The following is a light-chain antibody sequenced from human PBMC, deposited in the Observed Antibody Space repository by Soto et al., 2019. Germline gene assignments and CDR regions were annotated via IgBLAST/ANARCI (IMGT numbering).Light chain of an antibody. V-gene: IGKV2-24*01. Sequence: DIVVTQTPLSSPVALGQAASISFRSSQRPVHKDGNTYLSWFHQRPGQPPSLLIDKVSVRFSGVPDRFSGSGAGTDFTLTISRVETEDVGVYYCMQATQSPWTFGQGTKVDIK. CDR2: KVS. CDR1: QRPVHKDGNTY. J-gene: IGKJ1*01. CDR3: MQATQSPWT.